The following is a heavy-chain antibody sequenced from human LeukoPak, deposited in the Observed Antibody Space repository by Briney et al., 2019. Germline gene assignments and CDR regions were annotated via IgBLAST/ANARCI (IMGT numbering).Heavy chain of an antibody. CDR2: INPSDGST. CDR1: GYTFTTYY. D-gene: IGHD2-15*01. Sequence: GASVKVSCKASGYTFTTYYIHWVRQAPGQGLEWMGIINPSDGSTSYAQKFQGRVTMTRDMSTSTVYMELSSLRSEDTAVYYCVRSGCDGGNCFFDYRGQGTLVTVSS. CDR3: VRSGCDGGNCFFDY. J-gene: IGHJ4*02. V-gene: IGHV1-46*01.